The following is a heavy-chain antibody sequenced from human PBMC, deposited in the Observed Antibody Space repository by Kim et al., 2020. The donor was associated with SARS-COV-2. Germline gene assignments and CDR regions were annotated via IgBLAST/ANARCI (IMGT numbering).Heavy chain of an antibody. J-gene: IGHJ4*02. CDR2: ISGRGGGST. CDR3: AKDPYTSGWYRAGDS. D-gene: IGHD6-19*01. CDR1: GFTFSNFA. V-gene: IGHV3-23*01. Sequence: GGSLRLSCAASGFTFSNFAMSWVLQAPGKGLQWVSGISGRGGGSTSYADSVKGRFTISRDNSKNTLYLQMNSLRVEDTAIYYCAKDPYTSGWYRAGDSWGQGTLVTVSS.